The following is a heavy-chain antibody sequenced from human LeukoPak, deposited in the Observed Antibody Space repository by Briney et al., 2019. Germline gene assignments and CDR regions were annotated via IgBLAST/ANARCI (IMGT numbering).Heavy chain of an antibody. CDR1: GFTFSSYA. CDR3: AREGAAAGIVFYYGMDV. V-gene: IGHV3-30*04. Sequence: GGSLRLSCAASGFTFSSYAMHWVRQAPGKGLEWVAVISYDGSNKYYADSVKGRFTISRDNSKNTLYLQVNSLRAEDTAVYYCAREGAAAGIVFYYGMDVWGQGTTVTVSS. CDR2: ISYDGSNK. J-gene: IGHJ6*02. D-gene: IGHD6-13*01.